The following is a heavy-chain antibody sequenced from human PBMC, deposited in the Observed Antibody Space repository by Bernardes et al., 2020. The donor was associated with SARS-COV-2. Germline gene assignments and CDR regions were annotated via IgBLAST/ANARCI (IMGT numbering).Heavy chain of an antibody. CDR2: INPNSGGT. Sequence: ASVKVSCKASGYTFTGYYMHWVRQAPGQGLEWMGWINPNSGGTNYAQKFQGRVTMTRDTSISTAYMELNSLRAEDTAVYYCARDWGSSTSYTGGRDDNYYYYYGMDVWGQGTTVTVSS. V-gene: IGHV1-2*02. D-gene: IGHD2-2*01. CDR3: ARDWGSSTSYTGGRDDNYYYYYGMDV. J-gene: IGHJ6*02. CDR1: GYTFTGYY.